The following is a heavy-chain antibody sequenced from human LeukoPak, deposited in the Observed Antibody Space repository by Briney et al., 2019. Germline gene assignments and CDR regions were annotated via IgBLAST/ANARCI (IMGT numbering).Heavy chain of an antibody. V-gene: IGHV4-39*01. J-gene: IGHJ4*02. CDR3: ARHGLVIRRKSAEGTAMVND. CDR2: IYYSGST. Sequence: SETLSLTCTVSGGSISSSSYYWGWIRQPPGKGLEWIGSIYYSGSTYYNPSLKSRVTISVDTSKNQFSLKLSSVTAADTAVYYCARHGLVIRRKSAEGTAMVNDWGQGTLVTVSS. CDR1: GGSISSSSYY. D-gene: IGHD5-18*01.